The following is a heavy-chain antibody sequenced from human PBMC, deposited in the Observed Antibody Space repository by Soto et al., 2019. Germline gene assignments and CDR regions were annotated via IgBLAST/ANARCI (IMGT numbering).Heavy chain of an antibody. D-gene: IGHD2-2*01. CDR1: GGSISSSSYY. Sequence: QLQLQESGPGLVKPSEILSLTCTVSGGSISSSSYYWGWIRQPPGKGLEWIGSIYYSGSTYYNPSLKSRVTISVDTSKNQFSLKLSSVTAADTAVYYCATTRPDIVVVPAARFDYWGQGTLVTVSS. V-gene: IGHV4-39*01. J-gene: IGHJ4*02. CDR2: IYYSGST. CDR3: ATTRPDIVVVPAARFDY.